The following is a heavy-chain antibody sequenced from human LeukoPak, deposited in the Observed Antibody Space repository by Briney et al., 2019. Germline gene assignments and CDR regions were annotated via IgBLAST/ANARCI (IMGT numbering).Heavy chain of an antibody. CDR1: GFTFDNYQ. CDR2: ISSSGRTI. J-gene: IGHJ4*02. V-gene: IGHV3-48*03. Sequence: GGSLRLSCAASGFTFDNYQMNWVRQAPGKGLECISYISSSGRTIYYADSLKGRFTVSRDNAKNSLYLRMNNLRAEDTAVYYCARGEYYFDYWGQGTLVTVSS. CDR3: ARGEYYFDY.